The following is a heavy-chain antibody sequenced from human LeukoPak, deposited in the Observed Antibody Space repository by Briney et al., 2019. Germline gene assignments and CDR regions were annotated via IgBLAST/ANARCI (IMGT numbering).Heavy chain of an antibody. CDR1: GGSISSTSYY. Sequence: SETLSLTCTVSGGSISSTSYYWGWIRQPPGKGLEWIGSIYYSGSTYNNPSLKSRVTISVDTSKNQFSLKLSSVTAADTAVYYCARAVQQLENLDYWGQGTLVTVSS. CDR3: ARAVQQLENLDY. D-gene: IGHD6-13*01. J-gene: IGHJ4*02. CDR2: IYYSGST. V-gene: IGHV4-39*07.